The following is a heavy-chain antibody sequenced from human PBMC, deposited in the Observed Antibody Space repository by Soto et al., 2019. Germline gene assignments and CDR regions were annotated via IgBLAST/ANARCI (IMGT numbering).Heavy chain of an antibody. CDR3: ARGGAAAATRGWFDP. CDR2: IYHSGST. D-gene: IGHD6-13*01. J-gene: IGHJ5*02. Sequence: QLQLQECGSGLVKPSQTLSLTCAVSGGSISSGGYSWSWIRQPPGKGLEWIGYIYHSGSTYYNPSLKSRVTISVDRSKNQFSLKLSSVTAADTAVYYCARGGAAAATRGWFDPWGQGTLVTVSS. V-gene: IGHV4-30-2*01. CDR1: GGSISSGGYS.